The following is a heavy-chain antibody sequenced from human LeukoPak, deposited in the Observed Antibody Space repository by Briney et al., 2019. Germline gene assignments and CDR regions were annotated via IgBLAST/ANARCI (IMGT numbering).Heavy chain of an antibody. D-gene: IGHD2-2*01. CDR2: ISAYNGNT. CDR1: GYTFTSYG. Sequence: GASVKVSCKASGYTFTSYGISWVRQAPGQGLEWMGWISAYNGNTNYAQKLQDRVTMTTDTSTGTAYMELRSLRSDDTAVYYCARDEGRTSTSSDYYSYGMDVWGQGTTVTVSS. J-gene: IGHJ6*02. CDR3: ARDEGRTSTSSDYYSYGMDV. V-gene: IGHV1-18*01.